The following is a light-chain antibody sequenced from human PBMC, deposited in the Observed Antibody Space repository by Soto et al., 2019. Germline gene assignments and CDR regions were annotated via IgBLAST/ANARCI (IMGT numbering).Light chain of an antibody. V-gene: IGKV1-5*01. CDR3: QHYNTYPWT. J-gene: IGKJ1*01. Sequence: DIQMTQSPSTLSASVGDRVTITFRASQSTSTWLAWYQQKPGKLPQLLIYDASSLESGGPSRFSGSGSGTEFTVAISSLQPDDFATYYCQHYNTYPWTCGQGTKVDIK. CDR1: QSTSTW. CDR2: DAS.